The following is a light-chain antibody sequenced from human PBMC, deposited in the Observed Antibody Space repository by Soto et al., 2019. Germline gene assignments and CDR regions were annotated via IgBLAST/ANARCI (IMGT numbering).Light chain of an antibody. J-gene: IGLJ3*02. Sequence: QSALTQPRSVSGSPGQSVTISCTATGSDVGDSSHVSWYQLHPGTAPKLMIYEVNNRPSGVPDRFSGSKSGSTASLTISGLQAEDEDEYYCCLSPGSLTWLFGGGTKLTVL. V-gene: IGLV2-11*01. CDR3: CLSPGSLTWL. CDR1: GSDVGDSSH. CDR2: EVN.